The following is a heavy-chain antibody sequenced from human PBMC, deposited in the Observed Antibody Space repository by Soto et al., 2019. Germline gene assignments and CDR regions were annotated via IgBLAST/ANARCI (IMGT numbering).Heavy chain of an antibody. CDR3: ARSRGGVVVAATSWFDP. CDR1: GGTFSIYA. D-gene: IGHD2-15*01. Sequence: ASVKVSCKASGGTFSIYAISWVRQAPGQGLEWMGGIIPIFGTANYAQKFQGRVTITADESTSTAYMELSSLRSEDTAVYYCARSRGGVVVAATSWFDPWGQGTLVTVSS. J-gene: IGHJ5*02. CDR2: IIPIFGTA. V-gene: IGHV1-69*13.